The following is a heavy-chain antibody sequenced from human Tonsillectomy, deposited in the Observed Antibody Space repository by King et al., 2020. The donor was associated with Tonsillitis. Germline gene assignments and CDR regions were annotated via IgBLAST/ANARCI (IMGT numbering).Heavy chain of an antibody. J-gene: IGHJ4*02. CDR3: ARESYYDSSGYSEDYFDY. CDR1: GGSISSSNW. CDR2: IYHSGST. Sequence: VQLQESGPGLVKPSGTLSLTCAVSGGSISSSNWWSWVRQPPGTGLEWIGEIYHSGSTNYNPSLKSQVTISVDKSKNQFSLKLSSVTAADTAVYYCARESYYDSSGYSEDYFDYWGQGTLVTVSS. V-gene: IGHV4-4*02. D-gene: IGHD3-22*01.